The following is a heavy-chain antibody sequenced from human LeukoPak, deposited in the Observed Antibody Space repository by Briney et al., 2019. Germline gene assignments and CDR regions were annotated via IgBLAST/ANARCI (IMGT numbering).Heavy chain of an antibody. Sequence: RASVKVSCKASGYTFTSYAMNWVRQAPGQGLEWMGRIIPILGIANYAQKFQGRVTITADKSTSTAYMELSSLRSEDTAVYYCASKVVTAISTFDYWGQGTLVTVSS. V-gene: IGHV1-69*04. CDR1: GYTFTSYA. D-gene: IGHD2-21*02. CDR3: ASKVVTAISTFDY. J-gene: IGHJ4*02. CDR2: IIPILGIA.